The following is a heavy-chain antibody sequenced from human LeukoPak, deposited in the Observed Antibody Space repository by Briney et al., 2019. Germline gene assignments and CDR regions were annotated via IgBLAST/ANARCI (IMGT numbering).Heavy chain of an antibody. D-gene: IGHD6-13*01. CDR3: AREIAATGAAVDY. CDR1: GYIFTDYY. CDR2: INCITGDT. V-gene: IGHV1-2*06. Sequence: ASVRVSCKASGYIFTDYYIHWVRQAPRQGLEWMGRINCITGDTRSAQKFQGRVTMTRDTSISTAYMQLSSLRSDDTAVYYCAREIAATGAAVDYWGQGILVTVSS. J-gene: IGHJ4*02.